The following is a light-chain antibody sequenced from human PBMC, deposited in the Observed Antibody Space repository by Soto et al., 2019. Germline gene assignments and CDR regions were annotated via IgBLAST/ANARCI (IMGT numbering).Light chain of an antibody. CDR1: QSVLYSTNNKNY. CDR3: QQYYTNPFT. Sequence: DFVMTQSPDSLAVSLGERATINCKSSQSVLYSTNNKNYLAWYQQKPGQPPKLLIYWASTRESGVPDRFSGSGSGTDFTLTIISLQAEDVALYFCQQYYTNPFTFVGGTKVEIK. CDR2: WAS. V-gene: IGKV4-1*01. J-gene: IGKJ4*01.